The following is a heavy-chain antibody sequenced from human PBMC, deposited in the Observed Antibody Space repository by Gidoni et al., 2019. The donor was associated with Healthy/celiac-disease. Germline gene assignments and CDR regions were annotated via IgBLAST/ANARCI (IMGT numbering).Heavy chain of an antibody. J-gene: IGHJ3*02. Sequence: EVQLLESGGGLVQPGGSLRLSCAPSGFTFSSYAMSWVRQAPGKGLEWVSAISGSGGSTYYADSVKGRFTISRDNSKNTLYLQMNSLRAEDTAVYYCAKGLDGDYVAFDIWGQGTMVTVSS. D-gene: IGHD4-17*01. CDR1: GFTFSSYA. CDR2: ISGSGGST. CDR3: AKGLDGDYVAFDI. V-gene: IGHV3-23*01.